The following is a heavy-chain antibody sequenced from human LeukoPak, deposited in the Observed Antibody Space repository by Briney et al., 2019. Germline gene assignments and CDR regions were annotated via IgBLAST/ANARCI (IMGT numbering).Heavy chain of an antibody. J-gene: IGHJ6*02. CDR3: ARRSHCTGGSCPSV. V-gene: IGHV4-34*01. D-gene: IGHD2-15*01. Sequence: SETLSLTCAVYGGSFSGYYWSWIRQPPGKGLEWIGEINHSGSTNYNPSLKSRVTISVDTSKNQFYLRLSSVTTTDTAIYYCARRSHCTGGSCPSVWGQGTTVTVSS. CDR1: GGSFSGYY. CDR2: INHSGST.